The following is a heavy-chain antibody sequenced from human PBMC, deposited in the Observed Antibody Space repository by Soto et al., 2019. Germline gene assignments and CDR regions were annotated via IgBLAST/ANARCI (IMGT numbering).Heavy chain of an antibody. V-gene: IGHV4-30-2*06. Sequence: SETLSLTCTVSGASISYGGFSWSWIRQSPGRGLEWIGYISHLESTYFHPSFKSRLTMSIDRTRNQFSLKLSSVTAADMAVYYCARGGGYDSFDYWGQGVLVTVSS. CDR3: ARGGGYDSFDY. J-gene: IGHJ4*02. CDR1: GASISYGGFS. CDR2: ISHLEST. D-gene: IGHD5-12*01.